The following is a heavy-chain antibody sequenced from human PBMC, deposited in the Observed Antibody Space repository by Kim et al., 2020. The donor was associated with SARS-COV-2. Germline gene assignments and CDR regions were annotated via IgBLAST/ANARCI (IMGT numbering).Heavy chain of an antibody. CDR2: IKQDGSEK. D-gene: IGHD2-21*02. V-gene: IGHV3-7*01. Sequence: GGSLRLSCAASGFTFSSYWMSWVRQAPGKGLEWVANIKQDGSEKYYVDSVKGRFTISRDNAKNSLYLQMNSLRAEDTAVYYCASLDHTYCGVDCYSDYWGQGTLVTVSS. CDR1: GFTFSSYW. CDR3: ASLDHTYCGVDCYSDY. J-gene: IGHJ4*02.